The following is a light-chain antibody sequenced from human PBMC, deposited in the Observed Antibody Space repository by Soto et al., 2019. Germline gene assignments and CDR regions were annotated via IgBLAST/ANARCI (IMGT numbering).Light chain of an antibody. CDR1: GTNIGAAYD. CDR3: QSYDSRLNEYV. CDR2: ATT. V-gene: IGLV1-40*01. Sequence: QSVLTQPPSVSGAPGQRVSMSCSGGGTNIGAAYDVQWYQQLPGTAPKLLIYATTNRPSGVPDRFSGSRSGSSASLAITGLRAEDEADYYCQSYDSRLNEYVFGDGTKVTV. J-gene: IGLJ1*01.